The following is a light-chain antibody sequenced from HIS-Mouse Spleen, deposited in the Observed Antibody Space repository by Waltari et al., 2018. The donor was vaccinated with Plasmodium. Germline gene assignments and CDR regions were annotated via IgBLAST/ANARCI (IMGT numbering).Light chain of an antibody. CDR2: QDS. J-gene: IGLJ2*01. V-gene: IGLV3-1*01. Sequence: SYELTQPPSVSVSPGQTASITCSGDKLGDKYACWYQQKPGQSPVLVIYQDSNRPSGNPERFSGSTAGNTATLTISGTQAMDEADYYCQAWDSSTVVFGGGTKLTVL. CDR1: KLGDKY. CDR3: QAWDSSTVV.